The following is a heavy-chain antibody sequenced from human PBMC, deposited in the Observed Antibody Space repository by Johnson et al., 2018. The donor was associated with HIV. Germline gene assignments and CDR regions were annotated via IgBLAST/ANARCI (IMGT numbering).Heavy chain of an antibody. V-gene: IGHV3-23*04. J-gene: IGHJ3*01. CDR3: VKHYSPMVPYDAFDL. CDR2: ISGSGGST. CDR1: GFTFSSYW. D-gene: IGHD3-10*01. Sequence: VQLVESGGGLVQPGGSLRLSCAASGFTFSSYWMSWVRQAPGKGLEWVSAISGSGGSTYYADSVKGRFTISRDNSKNTLYLQMNSLRAGDTAVYFCVKHYSPMVPYDAFDLGGQGTRVTVSS.